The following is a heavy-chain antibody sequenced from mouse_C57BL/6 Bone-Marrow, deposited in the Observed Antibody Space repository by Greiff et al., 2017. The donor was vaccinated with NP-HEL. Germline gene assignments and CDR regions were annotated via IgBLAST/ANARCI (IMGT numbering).Heavy chain of an antibody. V-gene: IGHV3-5*01. Sequence: EVQVVESGPGLVKPSQTVFLTCTVTGISITTGNYRWSWIRQFPGNKLEWIGYIYYSGTITYNPSLTSRTTITRDTPKNQFFLEMNSLTAEDTATYYCAREDYDYDGPYFDVWGTGTTVTVSS. CDR2: IYYSGTI. CDR3: AREDYDYDGPYFDV. D-gene: IGHD2-4*01. J-gene: IGHJ1*03. CDR1: GISITTGNYR.